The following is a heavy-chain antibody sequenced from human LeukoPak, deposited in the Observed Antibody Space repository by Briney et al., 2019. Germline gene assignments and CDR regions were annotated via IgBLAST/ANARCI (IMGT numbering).Heavy chain of an antibody. Sequence: GGSLRLSCAASGFTFSNFWMHWVRQAPGKGLVWVALIYGDGSFTRYADSVKGRFTISRDNSKNTLYLQMNSLRAEDTAVYYCAKDPMIGPWGQGTLVTVSS. J-gene: IGHJ5*02. CDR2: IYGDGSFT. CDR3: AKDPMIGP. D-gene: IGHD3-22*01. CDR1: GFTFSNFW. V-gene: IGHV3-74*01.